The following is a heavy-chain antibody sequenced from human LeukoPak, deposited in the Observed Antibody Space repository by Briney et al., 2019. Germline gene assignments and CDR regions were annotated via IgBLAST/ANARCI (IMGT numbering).Heavy chain of an antibody. D-gene: IGHD3-10*01. V-gene: IGHV1-8*01. CDR3: ASRSGSYWPYYYYGMDV. J-gene: IGHJ6*02. CDR1: GYTFTSYD. Sequence: GASVKVSCKASGYTFTSYDINWVRQATGQGLESMGWMNPNSGSTGYAQKFQGRVTMTRNTSISTAYMELSSLRSEDTAVYYCASRSGSYWPYYYYGMDVWGQGTTVTVSS. CDR2: MNPNSGST.